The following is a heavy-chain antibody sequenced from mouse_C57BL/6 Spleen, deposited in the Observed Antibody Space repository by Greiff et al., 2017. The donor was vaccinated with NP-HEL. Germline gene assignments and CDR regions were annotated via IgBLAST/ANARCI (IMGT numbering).Heavy chain of an antibody. CDR3: VPEYYGSSPNYYAMDY. CDR2: IYPGDGDT. D-gene: IGHD1-1*01. CDR1: GYAFSSYW. J-gene: IGHJ4*01. Sequence: VQLQQSGAELVKPGASVKISCKASGYAFSSYWMNWVKQRPGKGLEWIGQIYPGDGDTNYNGKFKGKATLTSDKSSSTAYMQLSSLTSDDSAVYFCVPEYYGSSPNYYAMDYWGQGTSVTVSS. V-gene: IGHV1-80*01.